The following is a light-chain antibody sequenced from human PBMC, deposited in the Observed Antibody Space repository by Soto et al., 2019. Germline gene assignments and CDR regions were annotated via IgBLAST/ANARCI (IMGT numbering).Light chain of an antibody. J-gene: IGKJ4*01. V-gene: IGKV1-5*03. CDR3: QQYNSYPLT. Sequence: DIRMTQSPSALSASVGDRVTITCRASQSINSWLAWYQQKSGKAPKLLIYKASSLESGVPSRFSGSGSGTEFTLIISSLQPDDFATYYCQQYNSYPLTFGGGTKVEIK. CDR2: KAS. CDR1: QSINSW.